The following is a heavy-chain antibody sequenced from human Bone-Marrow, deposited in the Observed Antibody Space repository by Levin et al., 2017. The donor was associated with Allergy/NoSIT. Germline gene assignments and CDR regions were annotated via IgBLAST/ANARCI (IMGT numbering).Heavy chain of an antibody. CDR2: ISTSGYTT. CDR1: GFNFGDFY. Sequence: GGSLRLSCEASGFNFGDFYMSWIRQAPGKGLEWVSYISTSGYTTYYADSVTGRFTISRDNAKNSLYLQMNSLRAEDRAFYYCARDRGTSTVTTNYDQWGQGTLVTVSS. V-gene: IGHV3-11*01. D-gene: IGHD4-17*01. CDR3: ARDRGTSTVTTNYDQ. J-gene: IGHJ5*02.